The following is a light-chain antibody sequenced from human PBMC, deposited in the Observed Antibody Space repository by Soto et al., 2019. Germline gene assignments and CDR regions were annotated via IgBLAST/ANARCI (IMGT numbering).Light chain of an antibody. CDR2: DVS. CDR1: SGDLGGYNF. Sequence: QSALTQARSVSGSPGQSVTISCTGTSGDLGGYNFVSWYQQHPGNAPKLMIFDVSQRPSGVPDRFSGSKSGNTASLTISGLQAEDEADYYCCSYGGSYTWVFGGGTKLTVL. V-gene: IGLV2-11*01. J-gene: IGLJ3*02. CDR3: CSYGGSYTWV.